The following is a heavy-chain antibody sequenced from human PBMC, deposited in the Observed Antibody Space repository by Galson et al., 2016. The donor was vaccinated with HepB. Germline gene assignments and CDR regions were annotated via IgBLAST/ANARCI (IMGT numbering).Heavy chain of an antibody. Sequence: ISGDSVSSXSAAWNWIRQSPSRGLEWLGRTYYRSKWYNDYAVSVKSRIIVNPDTSKNQFSLQLNSVTPEDTAVYYCVEQRKGAPYGTDVWGQGTTVTVSS. CDR3: VEQRKGAPYGTDV. V-gene: IGHV6-1*01. D-gene: IGHD1/OR15-1a*01. J-gene: IGHJ6*02. CDR2: TYYRSKWYN. CDR1: GDSVSSXSAA.